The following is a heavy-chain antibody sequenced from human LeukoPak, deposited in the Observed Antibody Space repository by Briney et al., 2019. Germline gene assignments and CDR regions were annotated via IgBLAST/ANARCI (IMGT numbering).Heavy chain of an antibody. J-gene: IGHJ4*02. CDR2: INHSGST. V-gene: IGHV4-34*01. CDR3: ARSYYGSGSYSPFDY. CDR1: GGSFSGYY. Sequence: SETLSLTCAVYGGSFSGYYWSWIRQPPGKGLEWIGEINHSGSTNYNPSLKSRVTISVDTSKNQFSLKLSPVTAADTAVYYCARSYYGSGSYSPFDYWGQGTLVTVSS. D-gene: IGHD3-10*01.